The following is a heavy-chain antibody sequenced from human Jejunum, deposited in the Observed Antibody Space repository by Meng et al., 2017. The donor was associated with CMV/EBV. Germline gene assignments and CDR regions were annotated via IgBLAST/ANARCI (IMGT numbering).Heavy chain of an antibody. CDR1: GGSINNYY. J-gene: IGHJ4*02. D-gene: IGHD1-26*01. CDR2: FYSSDTY. Sequence: QVQRQESRPGLVKPSETLSLTCTVSGGSINNYYWSWIQQSAGKGLEWIGRFYSSDTYNYHPSLNSRVTMSLDTSKKQFSLILSSVTAADTARYYCARGPGASTREGFDHWGLGTLVTVSS. CDR3: ARGPGASTREGFDH. V-gene: IGHV4-4*07.